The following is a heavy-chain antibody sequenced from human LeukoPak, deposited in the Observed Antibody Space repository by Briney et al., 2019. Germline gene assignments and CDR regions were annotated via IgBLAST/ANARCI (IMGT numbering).Heavy chain of an antibody. CDR2: IKQDGSEK. Sequence: GGSLRLSCAASGFTFSSYWMSWVRQAPGKGLEWVANIKQDGSEKYYVDSVKGRFTISRDNAKNSLYLQMNSLRAEDTAVYYCARDPVCSGGSCYVPMAVWGKGTTVTISS. J-gene: IGHJ6*03. CDR3: ARDPVCSGGSCYVPMAV. CDR1: GFTFSSYW. D-gene: IGHD2-15*01. V-gene: IGHV3-7*01.